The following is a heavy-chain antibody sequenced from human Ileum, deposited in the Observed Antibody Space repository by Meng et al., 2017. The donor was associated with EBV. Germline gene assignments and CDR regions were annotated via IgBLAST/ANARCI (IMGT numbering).Heavy chain of an antibody. CDR3: AHGTYYYGPDFTGGWFDP. J-gene: IGHJ5*02. Sequence: QLPLKESVSTLVKPTQTLTLTCTFSGFSLSTSGVGVGWIRQPPGKALEWLALIYWDDDKRYSPSLKSRLTITKDTSKNQVVLTMTNMDPVDTATYYCAHGTYYYGPDFTGGWFDPWGQGTLVTVSS. CDR1: GFSLSTSGVG. D-gene: IGHD3-10*01. V-gene: IGHV2-5*02. CDR2: IYWDDDK.